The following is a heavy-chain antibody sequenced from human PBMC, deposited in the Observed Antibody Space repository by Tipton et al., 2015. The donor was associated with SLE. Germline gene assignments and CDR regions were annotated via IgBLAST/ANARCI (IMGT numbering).Heavy chain of an antibody. V-gene: IGHV4-39*01. J-gene: IGHJ4*02. CDR2: INYIAGS. CDR1: GDSIRSSSDY. D-gene: IGHD6-13*01. Sequence: LSLTCSVSGDSIRSSSDYWGWIRQPPGKGLEWIGSINYIAGSYYNPSLKSRVTISADTSNNQFSLNLRSVTAADTGVFYCARLSMAAAGADYWGQGTLVTVSS. CDR3: ARLSMAAAGADY.